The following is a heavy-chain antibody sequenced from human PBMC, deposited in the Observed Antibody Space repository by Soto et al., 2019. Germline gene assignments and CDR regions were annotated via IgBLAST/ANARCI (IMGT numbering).Heavy chain of an antibody. CDR2: IYYSGST. D-gene: IGHD5-12*01. V-gene: IGHV4-59*01. CDR1: GGSISSYY. J-gene: IGHJ6*02. Sequence: PSETLSLTCTVSGGSISSYYWRWSRQPPGKGLEWIGYIYYSGSTNYNPSLKSRVTISVDTSKNQFSLKLSSVTAADTAVYYCARDGVVANNYYGMDVWGQGTTVTVPS. CDR3: ARDGVVANNYYGMDV.